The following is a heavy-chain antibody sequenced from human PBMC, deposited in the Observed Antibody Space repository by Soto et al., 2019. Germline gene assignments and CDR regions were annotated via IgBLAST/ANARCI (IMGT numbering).Heavy chain of an antibody. V-gene: IGHV3-23*01. D-gene: IGHD3-22*01. CDR3: AKNYYDSSGYYDAYFDY. CDR2: ISGSGGST. CDR1: GFTFSSYA. J-gene: IGHJ4*02. Sequence: GGSLRLSCAASGFTFSSYAMSWVRQAPGKGLEWVSAISGSGGSTYYADSVKGRFTISRDNSKNTLYLQMNSLRAEDTAVYYCAKNYYDSSGYYDAYFDYWGQGTLVTVSS.